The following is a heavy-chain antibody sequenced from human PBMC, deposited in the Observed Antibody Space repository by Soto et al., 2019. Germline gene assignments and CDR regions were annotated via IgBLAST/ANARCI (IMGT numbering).Heavy chain of an antibody. V-gene: IGHV4-34*01. J-gene: IGHJ4*02. D-gene: IGHD3-10*01. CDR2: INHSGST. CDR1: GGSFSGYY. CDR3: ARGGDYYGSGSPFGY. Sequence: KPSETLSLTCAVYGGSFSGYYWSWIRQPPGKGLEWIGEINHSGSTNYNPSLKSRVTISVDTSKNQFSLKLSSVTAADTAVYYCARGGDYYGSGSPFGYWGQGTMVTVSS.